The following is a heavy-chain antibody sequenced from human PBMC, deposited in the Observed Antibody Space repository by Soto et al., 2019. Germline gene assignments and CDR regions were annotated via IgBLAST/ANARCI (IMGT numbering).Heavy chain of an antibody. J-gene: IGHJ6*02. CDR1: GGSISSGDYY. D-gene: IGHD3-10*01. CDR3: ARETYYYGSGVKTYYYYGMDV. CDR2: IYYSGST. Sequence: SETLSLTCTVSGGSISSGDYYWSWIRQPPGKGLEWIGYIYYSGSTYYNPSLKSRVTISVDTSKNQFSLKLSSVTAADTAVYYCARETYYYGSGVKTYYYYGMDVWGQGTTVTVSS. V-gene: IGHV4-30-4*01.